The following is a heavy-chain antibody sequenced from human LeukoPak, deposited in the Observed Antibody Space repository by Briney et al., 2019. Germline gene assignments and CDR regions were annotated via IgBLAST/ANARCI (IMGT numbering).Heavy chain of an antibody. CDR3: ARGGGIYGLWDY. Sequence: GGSLRLSCAASGFTFSSYWMHWVRQVPGKGLVWVSRIYSDGSSYTADSVKGRFTISRDNAKDTLYLQMNSLRVEDTAVYYCARGGGIYGLWDYWGQGTLVTVSS. CDR1: GFTFSSYW. V-gene: IGHV3-74*03. D-gene: IGHD1-26*01. J-gene: IGHJ4*02. CDR2: IYSDGSSY.